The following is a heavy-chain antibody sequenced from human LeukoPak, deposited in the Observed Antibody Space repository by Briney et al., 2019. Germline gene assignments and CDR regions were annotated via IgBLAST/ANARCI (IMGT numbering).Heavy chain of an antibody. Sequence: SETLSLTCTVSGGSISSHYWSWIRQPPGKGLEWIGYIYYSGSTNYNPSLKSRVTISVDTSKNQFSLRLSSVTAADTAVYYCARGPTPRGSLADAFDIWGQGTMVTVSS. V-gene: IGHV4-59*11. CDR3: ARGPTPRGSLADAFDI. J-gene: IGHJ3*02. CDR2: IYYSGST. CDR1: GGSISSHY. D-gene: IGHD1-26*01.